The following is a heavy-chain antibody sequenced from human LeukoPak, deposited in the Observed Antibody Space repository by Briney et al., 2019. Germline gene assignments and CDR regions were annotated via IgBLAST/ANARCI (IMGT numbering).Heavy chain of an antibody. J-gene: IGHJ5*02. V-gene: IGHV1-2*02. D-gene: IGHD4-11*01. CDR3: ARHSKYANNWFDP. Sequence: ASVKVSCKASVYTFSDYYMHWVRQAPGQGPEWMGWINPNSAGTKYAQKFQGRVTMTWDTSISTAYMELSRLTSDDTAVYYCARHSKYANNWFDPWGQGTLVTVS. CDR2: INPNSAGT. CDR1: VYTFSDYY.